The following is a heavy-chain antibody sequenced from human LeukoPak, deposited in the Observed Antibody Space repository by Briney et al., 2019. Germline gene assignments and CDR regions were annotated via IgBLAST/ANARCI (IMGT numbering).Heavy chain of an antibody. Sequence: SLRLSCAASGFTVSSNYMSWVRPAPGKGLEWVSVIYSGGSTYYADSVKGRFTISRDNSKNTLYLQMNSLRAEDTAVYYCARQPGSSGWPFDYWGQGTLVTVSS. J-gene: IGHJ4*02. CDR3: ARQPGSSGWPFDY. CDR1: GFTVSSNY. D-gene: IGHD6-19*01. CDR2: IYSGGST. V-gene: IGHV3-53*01.